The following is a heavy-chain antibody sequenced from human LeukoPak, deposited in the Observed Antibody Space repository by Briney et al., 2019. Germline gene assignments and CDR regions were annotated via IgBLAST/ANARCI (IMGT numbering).Heavy chain of an antibody. CDR3: ARGAGATTRSGWYGIDY. D-gene: IGHD6-19*01. Sequence: ASVKVSCKASGYTFTGYYMHWVRQAPGQGLEWMGWINPNSGGTNYAQKFQGRVTMTRDTSISTAYMELSRLRSDDTAVYYCARGAGATTRSGWYGIDYWGQGTLVTVSS. CDR2: INPNSGGT. CDR1: GYTFTGYY. V-gene: IGHV1-2*02. J-gene: IGHJ4*02.